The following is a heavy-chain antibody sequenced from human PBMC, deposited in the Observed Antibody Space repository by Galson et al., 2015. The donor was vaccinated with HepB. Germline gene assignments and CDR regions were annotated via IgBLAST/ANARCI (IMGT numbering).Heavy chain of an antibody. CDR2: ISYDGSNK. V-gene: IGHV3-30*04. CDR1: GFTFSSYA. J-gene: IGHJ2*01. CDR3: ARDGSFSAWIQLWSIHWYFDL. Sequence: SLRLSCAASGFTFSSYAMHWVRQAPGKGLEWVAVISYDGSNKYYADSVKGRFTISRDNSKNTLYLQMNSLRAEDTAVYYCARDGSFSAWIQLWSIHWYFDLWGRGTLVTVSS. D-gene: IGHD5-18*01.